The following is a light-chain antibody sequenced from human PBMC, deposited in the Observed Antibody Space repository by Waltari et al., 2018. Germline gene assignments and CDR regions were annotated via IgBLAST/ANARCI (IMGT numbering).Light chain of an antibody. Sequence: QSVLTQPPSVSGAPGQSVTISCTGSSSNIGASYDVHWYQQIPGSAPKVLIYRDDNRPSGVPGGFSGSKSGTSASLSVTGLHVEDEADYFCQSFDRDLNAVLFGGGTKLTVL. CDR1: SSNIGASYD. CDR2: RDD. J-gene: IGLJ2*01. V-gene: IGLV1-40*01. CDR3: QSFDRDLNAVL.